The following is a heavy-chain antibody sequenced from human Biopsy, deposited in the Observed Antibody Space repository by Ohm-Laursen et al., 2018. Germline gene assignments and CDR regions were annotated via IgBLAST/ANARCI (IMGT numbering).Heavy chain of an antibody. Sequence: SVKVSCKASGGSSSNSGITWVRQAPGQGLEWMGRSIPMLGIANYAQKFQDRLTIASDKFTRTAYMELSSLRSEDTAVYYCARTSIMDVWGQGTTVTVSS. D-gene: IGHD2/OR15-2a*01. V-gene: IGHV1-69*04. CDR1: GGSSSNSG. CDR2: SIPMLGIA. CDR3: ARTSIMDV. J-gene: IGHJ6*02.